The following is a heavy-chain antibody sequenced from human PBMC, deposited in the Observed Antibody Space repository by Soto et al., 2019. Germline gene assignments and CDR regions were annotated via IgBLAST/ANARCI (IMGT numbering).Heavy chain of an antibody. Sequence: GGSLRLSCAASGFTFSDYYMSWMRHAPGKGLEWVSYISSSGSTIYYADSVKGRFTISRDNAKNSLYLQMNSLRAEDTAVYYCARYLGKLGYYYYYGMDVWGQGTTVTVSS. V-gene: IGHV3-11*01. CDR3: ARYLGKLGYYYYYGMDV. D-gene: IGHD3-16*01. CDR2: ISSSGSTI. CDR1: GFTFSDYY. J-gene: IGHJ6*02.